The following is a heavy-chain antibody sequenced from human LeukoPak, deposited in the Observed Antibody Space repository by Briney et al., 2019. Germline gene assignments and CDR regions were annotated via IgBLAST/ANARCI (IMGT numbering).Heavy chain of an antibody. J-gene: IGHJ4*02. Sequence: GGSLRLSCAASGFTFSSYKMNWVRQAPGKGLEWVSYIISSGSTTNYADSVKGRFTISRDNGKNSLYLEMNSLRAEDTAVYYCAREFSGSYHQFDYWGQGTLVTVPS. CDR3: AREFSGSYHQFDY. CDR2: IISSGSTT. V-gene: IGHV3-48*03. CDR1: GFTFSSYK. D-gene: IGHD1-26*01.